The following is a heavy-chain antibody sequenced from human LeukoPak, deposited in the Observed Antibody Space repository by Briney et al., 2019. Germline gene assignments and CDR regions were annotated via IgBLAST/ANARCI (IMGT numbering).Heavy chain of an antibody. CDR2: ISSSSSYI. CDR3: ASSGYCSSTSCYEL. D-gene: IGHD2-2*03. CDR1: GFTFSSYA. Sequence: GGSLRLSCAASGFTFSSYAMNWVRQAPGKGLEWVSSISSSSSYIYYADSMKGRFTISRDNAKNSLYLQMNSLRAEDTAVYYCASSGYCSSTSCYELWGQGTLVTVSS. V-gene: IGHV3-21*01. J-gene: IGHJ4*02.